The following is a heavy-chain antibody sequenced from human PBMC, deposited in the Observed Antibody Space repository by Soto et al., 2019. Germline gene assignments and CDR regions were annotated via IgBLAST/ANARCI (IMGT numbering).Heavy chain of an antibody. CDR3: ARSRHSGSYFFDY. D-gene: IGHD1-26*01. Sequence: SETLSLTCTVSGGSISSGVYYWTWIRQPPGKGLEWIAYIHNTGSPYYNLSLKSRLTISLDTSKDQFSLRLSSVTAADTAVYYCARSRHSGSYFFDYWGQGILVT. J-gene: IGHJ4*02. V-gene: IGHV4-30-4*01. CDR2: IHNTGSP. CDR1: GGSISSGVYY.